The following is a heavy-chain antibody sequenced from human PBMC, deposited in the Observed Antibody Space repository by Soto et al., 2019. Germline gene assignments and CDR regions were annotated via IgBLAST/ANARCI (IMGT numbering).Heavy chain of an antibody. D-gene: IGHD7-27*01. Sequence: EVQLVESGGGLVQPGGSLRLSCAASGFTFSSYWMSWVRQAPGKGLEWVANIKQDGSEKYYVDSVKGRFTISRDNPKNSLYLQMNSLRAEDTAVYYCARGLGIRGNWFDPWGQGTLVTVSS. CDR2: IKQDGSEK. CDR1: GFTFSSYW. J-gene: IGHJ5*02. CDR3: ARGLGIRGNWFDP. V-gene: IGHV3-7*01.